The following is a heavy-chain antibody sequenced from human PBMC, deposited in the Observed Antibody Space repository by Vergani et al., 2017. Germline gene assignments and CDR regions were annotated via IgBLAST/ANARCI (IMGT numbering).Heavy chain of an antibody. J-gene: IGHJ5*02. D-gene: IGHD3-22*01. Sequence: EVQLVESGGGLVQPGGSLRLSCAASGFIFSHYWMSWVRQAPGKGLEWVANINQAGSEKYYVDSVKGRFTISRDNAKNSLYLQMNSLRAEDTALYYCARINYYGSSGYSLTRWHNWFDPGGQGTLITFSS. CDR2: INQAGSEK. CDR1: GFIFSHYW. V-gene: IGHV3-7*01. CDR3: ARINYYGSSGYSLTRWHNWFDP.